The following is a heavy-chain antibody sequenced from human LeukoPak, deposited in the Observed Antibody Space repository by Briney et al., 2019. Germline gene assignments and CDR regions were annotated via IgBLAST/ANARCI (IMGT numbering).Heavy chain of an antibody. CDR2: IYYSGST. J-gene: IGHJ5*02. CDR3: TRRRRYCLEA. V-gene: IGHV4-39*01. CDR1: GGSISSSSYY. Sequence: PSETLSLTCTVSGGSISSSSYYWGWIRQPPGKGLEWIGSIYYSGSTYYNPSLKSRVTISVDTSKNQFSLKLSSVTAADTAVYYCTRRRRYCLEAWGQGTLVTVSS. D-gene: IGHD2-15*01.